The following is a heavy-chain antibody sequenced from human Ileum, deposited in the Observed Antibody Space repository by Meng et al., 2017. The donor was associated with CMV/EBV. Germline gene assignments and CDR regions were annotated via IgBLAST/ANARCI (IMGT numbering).Heavy chain of an antibody. J-gene: IGHJ4*02. CDR2: IIPIVGMA. D-gene: IGHD4-23*01. Sequence: GVGETAGKGSEWIGEIIPIVGMANYAQKLQGRVTINADKTTSTAYMELKSLRYEDKAVYCSGRGGGDMTMGVRYFDYWGQGTLVTVSS. V-gene: IGHV1-69*10. CDR3: GRGGGDMTMGVRYFDY.